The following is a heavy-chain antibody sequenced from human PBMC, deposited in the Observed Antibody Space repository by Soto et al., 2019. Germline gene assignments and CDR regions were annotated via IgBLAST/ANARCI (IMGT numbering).Heavy chain of an antibody. CDR1: GFTFTRYS. J-gene: IGHJ4*02. Sequence: ESGGGLVKPGGSLRLSCAASGFTFTRYSMNWVRQAPGKGLEWVSSISSTTNYIYYGDSMKGRFTISRDNAKNSLYQEMNSLRAEDTAVYYCARESEDLTSNFDYWGQGTLVTVSS. CDR2: ISSTTNYI. V-gene: IGHV3-21*06. CDR3: ARESEDLTSNFDY.